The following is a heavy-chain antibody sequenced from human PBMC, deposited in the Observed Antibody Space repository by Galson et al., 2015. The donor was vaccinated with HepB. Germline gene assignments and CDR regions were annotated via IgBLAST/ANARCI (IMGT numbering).Heavy chain of an antibody. V-gene: IGHV1-69*04. CDR1: GGTFSSYA. CDR2: IIPILGIA. Sequence: SVKVSCKASGGTFSSYAISWVRQAPGQGLEWMGRIIPILGIANYAQKFQGRVTITADKSTSTAYMELSSLRSEDTAVYYCARFWLQSVRYFDLWGRGTLVTVSS. CDR3: ARFWLQSVRYFDL. J-gene: IGHJ2*01. D-gene: IGHD5-24*01.